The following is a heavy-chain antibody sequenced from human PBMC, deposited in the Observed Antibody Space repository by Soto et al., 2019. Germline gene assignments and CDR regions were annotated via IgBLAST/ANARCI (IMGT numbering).Heavy chain of an antibody. J-gene: IGHJ4*02. CDR1: GGSLGDHY. Sequence: QVQLQESGPGLVKPSETLSLICTVSGGSLGDHYWTWIRQPPGKGLEWLGYISTTGFTNYHSSLKSRLTMSIDASKNQFSLNLNSVTAADTAIYFCARHGGDVVVVRDWGQGTQVTVSS. D-gene: IGHD2-21*01. CDR3: ARHGGDVVVVRD. CDR2: ISTTGFT. V-gene: IGHV4-4*08.